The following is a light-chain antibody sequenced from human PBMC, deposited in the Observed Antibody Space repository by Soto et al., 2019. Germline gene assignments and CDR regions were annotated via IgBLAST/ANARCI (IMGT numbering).Light chain of an antibody. Sequence: EIVMTQSPATLSVSPGERATLSCRASQSVSSNLAWYQQKPGQAPRLLIYGASTRATGVPARFSGSGSGTEFTLTISSLQSEDFAVYYSLQYNDWPRTFGQGTKVDIK. V-gene: IGKV3-15*01. CDR2: GAS. J-gene: IGKJ1*01. CDR1: QSVSSN. CDR3: LQYNDWPRT.